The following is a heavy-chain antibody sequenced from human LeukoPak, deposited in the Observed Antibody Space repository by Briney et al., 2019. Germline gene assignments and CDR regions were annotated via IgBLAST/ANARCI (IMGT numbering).Heavy chain of an antibody. CDR1: GGSISSSSYY. Sequence: PSDTLSLTCTVSGGSISSSSYYWGWIRQPPGKGLEWIGSIYYSGSTNYNPSLKSRVTISLDTSKNQFSLKLSSVTAADTAVYYCARANTAFGESWFDPWGQGTLVTVSS. CDR3: ARANTAFGESWFDP. V-gene: IGHV4-39*07. CDR2: IYYSGST. J-gene: IGHJ5*02. D-gene: IGHD3-10*01.